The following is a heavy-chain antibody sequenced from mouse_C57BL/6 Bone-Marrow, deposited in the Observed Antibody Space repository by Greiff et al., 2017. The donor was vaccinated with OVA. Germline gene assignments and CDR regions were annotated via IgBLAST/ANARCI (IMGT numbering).Heavy chain of an antibody. Sequence: VQLQQSGPELVKPGASVKISCKASGYTFTDYYMNWVKQSHGKSLEWIGDINPNNGGTSYNQKFKGKATLTVDKSSSTAYMELRSLTSEDSAVYYCATYSNYLAWFAYWGQGTLVTVSA. J-gene: IGHJ3*01. V-gene: IGHV1-26*01. CDR3: ATYSNYLAWFAY. CDR2: INPNNGGT. CDR1: GYTFTDYY. D-gene: IGHD2-5*01.